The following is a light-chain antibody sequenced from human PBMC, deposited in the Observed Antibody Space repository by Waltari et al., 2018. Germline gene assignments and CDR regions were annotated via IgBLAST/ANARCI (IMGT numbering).Light chain of an antibody. J-gene: IGLJ3*02. CDR1: SSNIGSNP. V-gene: IGLV1-44*01. Sequence: QSVLTQPPSTSATPGQRVTIPCSGSSSNIGSNPVSWFKQLPGTAPKLLIYGGNERPSGVSDRFAVSTSGTSGSLAISGLQSEDEADYYCATWDESLRGRVFGGGTKLTVL. CDR3: ATWDESLRGRV. CDR2: GGN.